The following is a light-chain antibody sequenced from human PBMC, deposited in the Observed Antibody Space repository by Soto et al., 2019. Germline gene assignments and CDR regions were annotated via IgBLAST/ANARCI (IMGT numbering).Light chain of an antibody. Sequence: DIHMTQSASTLSASVGDRVTITCRASQSISVWLAWYQQKAGKAPNLLIYKASRLESGVPSRFSSSGSETALTLTISGLQPGDSATYNCQQYNSYPPTFGQGTKVDIK. CDR1: QSISVW. CDR2: KAS. V-gene: IGKV1-5*03. CDR3: QQYNSYPPT. J-gene: IGKJ1*01.